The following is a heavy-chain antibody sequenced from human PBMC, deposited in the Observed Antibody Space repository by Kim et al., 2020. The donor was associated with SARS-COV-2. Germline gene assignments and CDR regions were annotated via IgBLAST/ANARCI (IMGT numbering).Heavy chain of an antibody. V-gene: IGHV4-34*01. CDR2: INHSGST. D-gene: IGHD3-3*01. Sequence: SETLSLTCAVYGGSFSGYYWSWIRQPPGKGLEWIGEINHSGSTNYNPSLKSRVTISVDTSKNQFSLKLSSVTAADTAVYYRAITLRFLEWLDYWGQGTLV. J-gene: IGHJ4*02. CDR1: GGSFSGYY. CDR3: AITLRFLEWLDY.